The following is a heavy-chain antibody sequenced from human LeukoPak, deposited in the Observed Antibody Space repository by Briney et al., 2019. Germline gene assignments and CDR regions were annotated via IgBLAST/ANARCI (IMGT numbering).Heavy chain of an antibody. CDR1: GGSISSGDYY. Sequence: SETLSLTCTVSGGSISSGDYYWSWIRQPPGKGLEWIGYIYYSGSTYYNPFLESRVTISVDTSKNQFSLKLSSVTATDTAVYYCARDEQLVRAFDIWGQGTMVTVSS. CDR3: ARDEQLVRAFDI. V-gene: IGHV4-30-4*02. J-gene: IGHJ3*02. CDR2: IYYSGST. D-gene: IGHD6-6*01.